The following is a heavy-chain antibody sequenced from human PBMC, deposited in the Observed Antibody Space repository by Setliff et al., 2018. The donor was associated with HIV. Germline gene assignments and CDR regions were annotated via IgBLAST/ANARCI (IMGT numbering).Heavy chain of an antibody. CDR1: GFNFLAHW. CDR2: VYPGDSDT. V-gene: IGHV5-51*01. J-gene: IGHJ4*02. CDR3: ARLPYYVSGGVFDH. D-gene: IGHD3-10*01. Sequence: GESLKISCQCSGFNFLAHWIGWVRQVPEKGLEWMGIVYPGDSDTRYNPSFEGQVTVSADETITTAYLQLTSLKASDTAMYFCARLPYYVSGGVFDHWGKGTLVTVS.